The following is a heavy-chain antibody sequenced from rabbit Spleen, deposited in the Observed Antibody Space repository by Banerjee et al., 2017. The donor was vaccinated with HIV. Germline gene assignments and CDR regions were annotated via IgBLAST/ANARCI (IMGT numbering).Heavy chain of an antibody. D-gene: IGHD2-1*01. CDR2: IDTGSSGST. CDR3: ARDHNGGSRVDLRL. CDR1: GFDFSSNYY. V-gene: IGHV1S40*01. J-gene: IGHJ4*01. Sequence: QSLEESGGDLVKPGASLTLTCKASGFDFSSNYYMCWVRQAPGKGLEWIGCIDTGSSGSTYYASWAKGRFTIFKTSSTTVILHMTSLTAADTATYFCARDHNGGSRVDLRLWGPGTLVTVS.